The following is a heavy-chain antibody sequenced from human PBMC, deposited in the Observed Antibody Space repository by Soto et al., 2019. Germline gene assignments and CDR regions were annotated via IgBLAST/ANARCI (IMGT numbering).Heavy chain of an antibody. D-gene: IGHD1-26*01. CDR2: IYYSGST. Sequence: PSETLSLTCTVSGGSNSSYYWSWLRQQPWKGLEWVGNIYYSGSTNYNHSLKSRVTISVETSKNQFSLKLSSVTAADTAVYYCARETWEGATVKIFDYWVQGTQVP. CDR3: ARETWEGATVKIFDY. J-gene: IGHJ4*02. CDR1: GGSNSSYY. V-gene: IGHV4-59*01.